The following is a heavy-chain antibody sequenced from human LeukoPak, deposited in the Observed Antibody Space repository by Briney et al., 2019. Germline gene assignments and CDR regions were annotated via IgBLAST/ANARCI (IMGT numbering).Heavy chain of an antibody. J-gene: IGHJ4*02. V-gene: IGHV4-59*01. Sequence: SETLSLTCTVSGGSISSYYRCWVRQPPGKGLEWIGYIYDSGSTDYNPSLKSRVTISADTSKNQFSLKLSSVTAADTAVYYCASRRVGAPTGFDYWGQGTLVTVSS. CDR1: GGSISSYY. CDR2: IYDSGST. D-gene: IGHD1-26*01. CDR3: ASRRVGAPTGFDY.